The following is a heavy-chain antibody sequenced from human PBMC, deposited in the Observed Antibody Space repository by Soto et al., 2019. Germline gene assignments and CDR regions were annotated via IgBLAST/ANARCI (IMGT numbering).Heavy chain of an antibody. V-gene: IGHV1-2*02. J-gene: IGHJ4*02. CDR2: INPNSGGT. Sequence: ASVKVSWKASGYTFNGYYMHWGRQAPGQGLEWMGWINPNSGGTNYAQKFQGRVTMTRDTSISTAYMELSRLRSDDTAVYYCARIEGHGGIPGCWGQGTLVTVSS. CDR1: GYTFNGYY. D-gene: IGHD2-15*01. CDR3: ARIEGHGGIPGC.